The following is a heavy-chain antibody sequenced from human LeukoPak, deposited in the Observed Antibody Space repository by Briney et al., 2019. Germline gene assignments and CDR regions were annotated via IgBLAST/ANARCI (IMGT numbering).Heavy chain of an antibody. D-gene: IGHD5-18*01. V-gene: IGHV1-2*02. CDR3: ARDLQLWFPGYFDY. CDR1: GYTFTGYY. J-gene: IGHJ4*02. CDR2: INPNSGGT. Sequence: GASVKVSCKASGYTFTGYYMHWVRQAPGQGLEWMGWINPNSGGTNYAQKLQGRVTMTTDTSTSTAYMELRSLRSDDTAVYYCARDLQLWFPGYFDYWGQGTLVTVSS.